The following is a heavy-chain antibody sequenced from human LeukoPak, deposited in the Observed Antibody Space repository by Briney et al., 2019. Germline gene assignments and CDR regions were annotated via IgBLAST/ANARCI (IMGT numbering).Heavy chain of an antibody. Sequence: PSETLSLTCTVSGASISNSDFYWAWIRQPPGKGLEWLGSIYHTGSSYSSPPLGSRVTISADTSNNQFSLNLSSVTAADTAIYFCAKRGSTYLAYYFDDWGQGTLVTVSS. J-gene: IGHJ4*02. CDR1: GASISNSDFY. CDR2: IYHTGSS. CDR3: AKRGSTYLAYYFDD. D-gene: IGHD1-1*01. V-gene: IGHV4-39*01.